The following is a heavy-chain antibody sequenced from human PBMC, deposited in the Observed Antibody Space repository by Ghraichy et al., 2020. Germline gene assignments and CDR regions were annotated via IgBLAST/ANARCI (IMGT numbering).Heavy chain of an antibody. D-gene: IGHD3-22*01. V-gene: IGHV1-3*01. CDR3: ARTYDSSAYSFLH. CDR2: VSAGYGTT. Sequence: ASVKVSCKASGYTFTSYSIHWLRQAPGQSLEWMGWVSAGYGTTKYSQKFQGRITMTTDTSASTAYMELSSLRSADTALYFCARTYDSSAYSFLHWGPGTQVTVSS. J-gene: IGHJ1*01. CDR1: GYTFTSYS.